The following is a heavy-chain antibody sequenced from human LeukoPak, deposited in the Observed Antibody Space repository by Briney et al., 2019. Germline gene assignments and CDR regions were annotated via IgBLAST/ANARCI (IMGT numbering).Heavy chain of an antibody. D-gene: IGHD3-22*01. J-gene: IGHJ3*02. CDR3: AKYRITMIVVGGAFDI. CDR2: ISGSGGST. Sequence: GGSLTLSCAASGFTFSSYAMSWVRQAPGKGLEWVSAISGSGGSTYYADSVKGRFTIDRDNSKNTLYLQMNSLRAEGTAVYYCAKYRITMIVVGGAFDIWGEGTMVTVSS. CDR1: GFTFSSYA. V-gene: IGHV3-23*01.